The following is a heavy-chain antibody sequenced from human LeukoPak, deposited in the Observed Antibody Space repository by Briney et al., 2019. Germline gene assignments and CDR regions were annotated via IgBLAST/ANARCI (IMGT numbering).Heavy chain of an antibody. Sequence: PSETLSLTCTVSGGSISSYYWSWIRQPPGKGLEWIGYIYYSGSTNYNPSLKSRVTIPVDTSKNQFSLKLSSVTAADTAVYYCASARYWYFDLWGRGTLVTVSS. J-gene: IGHJ2*01. CDR1: GGSISSYY. CDR3: ASARYWYFDL. V-gene: IGHV4-59*01. CDR2: IYYSGST.